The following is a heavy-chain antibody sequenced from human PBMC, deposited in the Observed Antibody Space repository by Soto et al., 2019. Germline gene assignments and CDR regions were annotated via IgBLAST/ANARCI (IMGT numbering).Heavy chain of an antibody. CDR2: IKQDGSEK. V-gene: IGHV3-7*01. CDR3: ARDAPYSSSWSRSDY. J-gene: IGHJ4*02. CDR1: GFTFSSYW. Sequence: PGGSLRLSCAASGFTFSSYWMSWVRQAPGKGLEWVANIKQDGSEKYYVDSVKGRFTISRDNAKNSLYLQMNSLRAEDTAVYYCARDAPYSSSWSRSDYWGQGTLVTVSS. D-gene: IGHD6-13*01.